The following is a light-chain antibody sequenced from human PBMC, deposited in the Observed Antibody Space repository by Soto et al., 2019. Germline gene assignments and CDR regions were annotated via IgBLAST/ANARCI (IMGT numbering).Light chain of an antibody. CDR2: EVT. CDR1: SSDVGGYGY. Sequence: QSALTQPPSASGSPGQSVTISCPGTSSDVGGYGYVSWYQQHPGKAPKLMIFEVTKRASGVPNRFYGSKSGNTASLTVSGLQAEDEADYYCSSYAGINTDVVFGGGTKLTVL. V-gene: IGLV2-8*01. J-gene: IGLJ2*01. CDR3: SSYAGINTDVV.